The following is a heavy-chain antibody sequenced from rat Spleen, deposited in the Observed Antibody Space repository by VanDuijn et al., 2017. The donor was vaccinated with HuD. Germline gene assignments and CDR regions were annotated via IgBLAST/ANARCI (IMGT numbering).Heavy chain of an antibody. CDR1: GFTFSEYY. D-gene: IGHD1-7*01. CDR2: ITNTGGRT. J-gene: IGHJ2*01. Sequence: EVQLVESDGGLVQPGRSLKLSCAASGFTFSEYYMAWVRQAPTKGLEWVASITNTGGRTYFPDSVKGRITLPKADAKSTLYLPMDSLRSEDTATYYCTRVETMGTEDYWGQGVMVTVSS. V-gene: IGHV5-20*01. CDR3: TRVETMGTEDY.